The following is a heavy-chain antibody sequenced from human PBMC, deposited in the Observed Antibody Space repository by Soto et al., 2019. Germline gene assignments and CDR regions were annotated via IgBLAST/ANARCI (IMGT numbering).Heavy chain of an antibody. Sequence: EVQLLESGGGLVQPGGSLRLSCAASGVSFSNYAMNWVRQAPGKGLEWVSGISHSGSSTYYADSVKGRFTISRDNSKNTLHLQMNSLRAEDTAVYYCAKGSWVHHGSEGGNWLDPWGQGTLVTVSS. J-gene: IGHJ5*02. CDR2: ISHSGSST. V-gene: IGHV3-23*01. D-gene: IGHD3-10*01. CDR3: AKGSWVHHGSEGGNWLDP. CDR1: GVSFSNYA.